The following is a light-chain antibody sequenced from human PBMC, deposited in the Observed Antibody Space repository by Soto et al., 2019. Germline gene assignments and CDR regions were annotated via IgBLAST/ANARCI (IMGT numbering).Light chain of an antibody. CDR2: GAS. V-gene: IGKV3-15*01. J-gene: IGKJ1*01. Sequence: EIEMSHSPATLSVSPVERATLSCRASQSVSSNLAWYQQKPGQAPGLLIYGASTRATGIPARFSGSGSGTEFTLTISSLQSEDFAVYYCQQYNNWPPWTCGQGSMGDIK. CDR3: QQYNNWPPWT. CDR1: QSVSSN.